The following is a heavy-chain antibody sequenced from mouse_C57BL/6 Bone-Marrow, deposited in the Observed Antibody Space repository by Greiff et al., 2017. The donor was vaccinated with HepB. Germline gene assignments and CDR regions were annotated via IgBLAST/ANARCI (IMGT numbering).Heavy chain of an antibody. V-gene: IGHV2-6*01. CDR2: IWGVGST. Sequence: VQLVESGPGLVAPSQSLSITCTVSGFSLTSYGVDWVRQSPGKGLEWLGVIWGVGSTNYNSALKSRLSISKDNSKSQVFLKMNSLQTDDTAMYYCASDYYRSSLYAMDSWGQGTSVTVSS. J-gene: IGHJ4*01. D-gene: IGHD1-1*01. CDR1: GFSLTSYG. CDR3: ASDYYRSSLYAMDS.